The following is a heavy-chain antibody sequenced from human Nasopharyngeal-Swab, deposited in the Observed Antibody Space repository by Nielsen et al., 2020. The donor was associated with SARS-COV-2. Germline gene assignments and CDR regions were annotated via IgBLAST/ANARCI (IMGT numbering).Heavy chain of an antibody. CDR1: GFTFDNYE. CDR3: AGAPSPNSFYYFMDV. CDR2: ISSGTSTI. D-gene: IGHD3-10*01. V-gene: IGHV3-48*03. J-gene: IGHJ6*03. Sequence: GESLKISCAASGFTFDNYEMNWVRQAPGKGLDWLSYISSGTSTIYYADSVKGRFTISRDNAKNSLYLQMDSLRAEDTAVYYCAGAPSPNSFYYFMDVWGKGTTVTVSS.